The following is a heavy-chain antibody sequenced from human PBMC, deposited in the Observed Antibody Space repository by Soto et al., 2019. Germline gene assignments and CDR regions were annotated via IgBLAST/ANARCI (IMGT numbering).Heavy chain of an antibody. D-gene: IGHD6-6*01. Sequence: XGPTLVNPTQTLTLTCTFCFFSLSTSGVGVGWIRQPPEKALEWLALIYWDDDKRYSPSLKSRLTITKDTSKNQVVLTMTNMDPVDTAAYYCAHTTTYSSFYYYYGMDVWGQGTTVTAP. CDR3: AHTTTYSSFYYYYGMDV. CDR1: FFSLSTSGVG. CDR2: IYWDDDK. J-gene: IGHJ6*02. V-gene: IGHV2-5*02.